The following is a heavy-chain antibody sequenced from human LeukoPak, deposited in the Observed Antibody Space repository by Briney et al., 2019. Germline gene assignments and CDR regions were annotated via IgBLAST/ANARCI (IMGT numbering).Heavy chain of an antibody. CDR3: ARAKSGYTSSWYFLS. CDR2: TNQSGST. Sequence: SETLSLTCAVYGGSLSGYYWSWLRQLPGKGLEWIGETNQSGSTNYNPSLKSRVTISVDASNNQFFLKLTSVTAADTAVYYCARAKSGYTSSWYFLSWGQGTLVTVSS. D-gene: IGHD6-13*01. J-gene: IGHJ4*02. V-gene: IGHV4-34*01. CDR1: GGSLSGYY.